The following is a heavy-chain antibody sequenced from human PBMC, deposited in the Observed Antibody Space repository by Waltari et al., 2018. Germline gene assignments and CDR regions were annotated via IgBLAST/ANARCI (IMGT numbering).Heavy chain of an antibody. D-gene: IGHD6-19*01. CDR2: INDDGSNA. V-gene: IGHV3-74*02. CDR3: ASGWYTTGY. CDR1: GFPFTTYW. J-gene: IGHJ4*02. Sequence: EVYLVESGGGLAQPGGSLRLSCEASGFPFTTYWMHWVRRVPGKGLEGVANINDDGSNANYADSVRGRFTISRDNAKNTMYLRLNSLRVDDTATYYCASGWYTTGYWGQGAQVTVSS.